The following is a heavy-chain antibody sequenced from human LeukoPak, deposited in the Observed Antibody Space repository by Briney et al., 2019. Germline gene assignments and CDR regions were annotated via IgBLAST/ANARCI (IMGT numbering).Heavy chain of an antibody. V-gene: IGHV1-46*01. CDR2: INPSGGST. J-gene: IGHJ4*02. CDR3: ARDPPHCSGGSCYSSYYFDY. D-gene: IGHD2-15*01. CDR1: GYTFTSYY. Sequence: ASVKVSCKASGYTFTSYYMHWVRQAPGQGLEWMGIINPSGGSTSYAQKFQGRVTMTRDMSTSTVYMELSSLRSEDTAVYYCARDPPHCSGGSCYSSYYFDYWGQGTLVTVSS.